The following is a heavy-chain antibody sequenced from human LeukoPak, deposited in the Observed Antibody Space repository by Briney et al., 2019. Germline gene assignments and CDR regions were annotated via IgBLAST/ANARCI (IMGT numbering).Heavy chain of an antibody. CDR2: ICPRDGST. J-gene: IGHJ4*02. V-gene: IGHV1-46*01. CDR1: GYTFTSNY. CDR3: ARDQEGFDY. Sequence: PGASVKVSCKASGYTFTSNYIHWVRQAPGQGLEWMGMICPRDGSTSYAQKFQGRVTVTRDTSTSTVHMELSGLRSEDTAVYYCARDQEGFDYWGQGTLVTVSS.